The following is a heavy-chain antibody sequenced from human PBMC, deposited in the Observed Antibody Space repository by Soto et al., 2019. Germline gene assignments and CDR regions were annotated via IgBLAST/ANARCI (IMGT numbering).Heavy chain of an antibody. CDR2: IIPIFGTA. CDR1: EGTFSSYA. J-gene: IGHJ4*02. Sequence: SVKVSCKASEGTFSSYAISWVRQAPGQGLEWMGGIIPIFGTANYAQKFQGRVTITADESTSTAYMELSSLRSDDTAVYYCARDIARKYYDRDLDYWGQGTLVTVSS. D-gene: IGHD3-22*01. V-gene: IGHV1-69*13. CDR3: ARDIARKYYDRDLDY.